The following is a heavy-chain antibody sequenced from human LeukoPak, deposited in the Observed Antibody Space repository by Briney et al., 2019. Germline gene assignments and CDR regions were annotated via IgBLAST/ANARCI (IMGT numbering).Heavy chain of an antibody. CDR3: ARDCSSTSCPFDP. Sequence: SVKVSCKASGGTFSSYAISWVRQAPGRGLEWMGGIIPIFGTANYAQKFQGRVTITADESTSTAYMELSSLRSEDTAVYYCARDCSSTSCPFDPWGQGTLVTVSS. CDR2: IIPIFGTA. V-gene: IGHV1-69*13. D-gene: IGHD2-2*01. J-gene: IGHJ5*02. CDR1: GGTFSSYA.